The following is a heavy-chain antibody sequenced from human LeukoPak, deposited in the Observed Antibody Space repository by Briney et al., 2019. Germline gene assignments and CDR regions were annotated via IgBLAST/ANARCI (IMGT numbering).Heavy chain of an antibody. V-gene: IGHV4-34*01. J-gene: IGHJ2*01. D-gene: IGHD4-17*01. CDR2: INHSGTT. CDR3: ARASRRVEAVTTLDWYFDL. Sequence: SETLSLTCAVYGESFSDFYWNWVRQSPGKGLEWIGEINHSGTTNYNPSLKSRVTISVDTSKNQFSLKLSSVTAADTAVYYCARASRRVEAVTTLDWYFDLWGRGTLVTVSS. CDR1: GESFSDFY.